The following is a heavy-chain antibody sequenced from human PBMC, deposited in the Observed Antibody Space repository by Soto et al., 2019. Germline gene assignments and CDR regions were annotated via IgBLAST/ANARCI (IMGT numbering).Heavy chain of an antibody. D-gene: IGHD5-12*01. CDR2: IGGRGNSA. J-gene: IGHJ3*01. CDR3: VREGRGSFDF. CDR1: GFIFTNYA. Sequence: GGSLRLSCAASGFIFTNYAMNWVRQAPGKRLEWVSVIGGRGNSAYYADSVQGRFTISRDNSKNTLSLQMSSLTADDTAIYYCVREGRGSFDFWGRGTMVTVSS. V-gene: IGHV3-23*01.